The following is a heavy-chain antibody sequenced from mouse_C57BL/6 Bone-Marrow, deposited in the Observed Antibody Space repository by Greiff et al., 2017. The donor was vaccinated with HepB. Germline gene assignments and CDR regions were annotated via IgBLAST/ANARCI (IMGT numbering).Heavy chain of an antibody. D-gene: IGHD1-1*01. CDR1: GFNIKNTY. CDR2: IDPANGNT. Sequence: EVQRVESVAELVRPGASVKLSCTASGFNIKNTYMHWVKQRPEQGLEWIGRIDPANGNTKYAPKFQGKATITADTSSNTAYLQLSSLTSEDTAIYYCAMITTVVEYFDVWGTGTTVTVSS. J-gene: IGHJ1*03. V-gene: IGHV14-3*01. CDR3: AMITTVVEYFDV.